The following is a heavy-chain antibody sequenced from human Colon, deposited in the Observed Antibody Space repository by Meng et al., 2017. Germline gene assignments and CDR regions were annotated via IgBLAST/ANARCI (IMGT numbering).Heavy chain of an antibody. CDR3: ARHKGNSDFDY. CDR2: INMYTAEP. Sequence: QVQLVQSGSELKKPGASVKISCKASGYSFRPYAINWVRHIPGQGLQWMGWINMYTAEPSYVEGFTGRFVFSLDISVSTAYLEISNLKAEDTALYFCARHKGNSDFDYWGQGTLVTVSS. J-gene: IGHJ4*02. D-gene: IGHD4-23*01. V-gene: IGHV7-4-1*02. CDR1: GYSFRPYA.